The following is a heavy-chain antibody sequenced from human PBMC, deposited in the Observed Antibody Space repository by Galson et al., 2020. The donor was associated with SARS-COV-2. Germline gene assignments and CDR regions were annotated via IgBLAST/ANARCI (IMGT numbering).Heavy chain of an antibody. Sequence: HGESLKISCQGTGYTFSDYWIGWVRQVPGKGPEWMGIIYPGDSDTRYSPSFRGQITISADGSTKTSYLQWTSLKASDSALYFCARAPTSISNPFYFDYWGQGTRVSVSS. V-gene: IGHV5-51*01. CDR3: ARAPTSISNPFYFDY. D-gene: IGHD6-6*01. CDR1: GYTFSDYW. J-gene: IGHJ4*02. CDR2: IYPGDSDT.